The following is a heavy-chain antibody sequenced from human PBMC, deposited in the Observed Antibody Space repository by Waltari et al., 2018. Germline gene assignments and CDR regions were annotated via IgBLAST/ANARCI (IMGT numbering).Heavy chain of an antibody. D-gene: IGHD1-26*01. Sequence: QVQLQQWGAGLLKPSETLSLTCAVYGGSFSGYYWSWIRQPPGKGLEWIGEINHSGSTNYNPSLKSRVTISVDTSKNQFSLKLSSVTAADTAGYYCARRWDRPGWFDPWGQGTLVTVSS. CDR3: ARRWDRPGWFDP. J-gene: IGHJ5*02. CDR1: GGSFSGYY. V-gene: IGHV4-34*01. CDR2: INHSGST.